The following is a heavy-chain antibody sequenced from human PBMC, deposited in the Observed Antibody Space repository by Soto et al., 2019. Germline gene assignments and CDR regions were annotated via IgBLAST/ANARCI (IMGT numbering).Heavy chain of an antibody. CDR2: IYYSGKT. CDR1: GDSISNSPYY. J-gene: IGHJ4*02. CDR3: ARISSQLQSVTIDS. Sequence: SETLSLTCSVSGDSISNSPYYWGWVRQPPGKGLEWIASIYYSGKTFYNPSLKTRVTISVDTSKNRFSLNLSSVTAADTAVHYCARISSQLQSVTIDSWGQGILVTVSS. V-gene: IGHV4-39*01. D-gene: IGHD6-6*01.